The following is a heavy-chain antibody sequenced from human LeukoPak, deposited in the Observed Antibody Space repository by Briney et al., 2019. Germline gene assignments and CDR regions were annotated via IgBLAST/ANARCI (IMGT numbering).Heavy chain of an antibody. CDR1: GFTLSWYD. V-gene: IGHV3-13*01. CDR3: ATYTQYFGAPGGADY. D-gene: IGHD2-8*02. J-gene: IGHJ4*02. Sequence: PGGSLRLSCAASGFTLSWYDIHWVRQPPGKGLEWVAGFGTAGDRYYLASVKGRFTISRDNAKNSVYLQMSSLGAEDTAVYYCATYTQYFGAPGGADYWGLGTLVTVSS. CDR2: FGTAGDR.